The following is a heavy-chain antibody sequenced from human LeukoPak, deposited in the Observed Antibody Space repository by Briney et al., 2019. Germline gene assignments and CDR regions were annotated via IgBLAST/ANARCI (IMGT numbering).Heavy chain of an antibody. D-gene: IGHD6-13*01. CDR2: ISSSSSYI. CDR3: AREGRKVAAGDY. V-gene: IGHV3-21*01. J-gene: IGHJ4*02. Sequence: GGSLRLSCAASGFTFSSYSVNWVRQAPGKGLEWVSSISSSSSYIYYADSVKGRFTISRDNAKNSMYLQMNSLRAEDTAVYYCAREGRKVAAGDYWGQGTLVTVSS. CDR1: GFTFSSYS.